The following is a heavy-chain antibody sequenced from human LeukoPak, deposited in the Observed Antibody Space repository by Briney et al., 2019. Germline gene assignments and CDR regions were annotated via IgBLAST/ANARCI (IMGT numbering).Heavy chain of an antibody. D-gene: IGHD2-21*02. Sequence: GGSLRLSCAASGFTFSSYSMNWVRQAPGKGLEWVSYISSSSSTIYYADSVKGRFTISRDNAKNSLYLQMNSLRAEDTAVYYCAQDILAYCGGDCSYNWGQGTLVTVSS. V-gene: IGHV3-48*04. CDR2: ISSSSSTI. J-gene: IGHJ4*02. CDR1: GFTFSSYS. CDR3: AQDILAYCGGDCSYN.